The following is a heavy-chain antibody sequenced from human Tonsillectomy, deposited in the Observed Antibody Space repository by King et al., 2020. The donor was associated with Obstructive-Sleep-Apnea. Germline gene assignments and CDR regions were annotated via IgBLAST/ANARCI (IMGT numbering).Heavy chain of an antibody. CDR1: GYTFTSYG. J-gene: IGHJ4*02. CDR2: ISPYNVNT. V-gene: IGHV1-18*01. CDR3: ARPLCGGDCYSDGYFFDY. Sequence: QLVQSGAEVKKPGASVKVSCKASGYTFTSYGISWVRQAPGQGLEWMGWISPYNVNTKYAQNLQGRVTMTTDTSTSPAYMELRSLTSDDTAVYYCARPLCGGDCYSDGYFFDYWGQGTLVTVSS. D-gene: IGHD2-21*02.